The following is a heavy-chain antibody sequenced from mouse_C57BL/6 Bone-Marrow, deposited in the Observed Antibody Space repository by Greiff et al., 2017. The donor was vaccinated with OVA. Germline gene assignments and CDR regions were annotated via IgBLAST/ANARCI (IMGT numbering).Heavy chain of an antibody. CDR1: GYTFTSYW. J-gene: IGHJ2*01. Sequence: QVQLQQPGAELVKPGASVKLSCKASGYTFTSYWMHWVKQRPGQGLEWIGMIHPNSGSTNYNEKFKSKATLTVDKSSSTAYMQLSSLTSEDSAVYYCARELRGRYYVDDWGQGTTLTVSS. V-gene: IGHV1-64*01. CDR3: ARELRGRYYVDD. D-gene: IGHD4-1*01. CDR2: IHPNSGST.